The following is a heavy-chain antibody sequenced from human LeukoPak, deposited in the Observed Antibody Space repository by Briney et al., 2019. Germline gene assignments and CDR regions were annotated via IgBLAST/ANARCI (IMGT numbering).Heavy chain of an antibody. D-gene: IGHD3-3*01. CDR3: AKRGITTFSPIDY. V-gene: IGHV3-23*01. Sequence: GESLRLSCAASGFTFSSYAMNWVRQAPGKGLEWVSGISSSDGSTYYADSVKGRFTISRDNSKNTLYLQMNSLRAEDTAVYYCAKRGITTFSPIDYWGQGTLVTVSS. CDR1: GFTFSSYA. J-gene: IGHJ4*02. CDR2: ISSSDGST.